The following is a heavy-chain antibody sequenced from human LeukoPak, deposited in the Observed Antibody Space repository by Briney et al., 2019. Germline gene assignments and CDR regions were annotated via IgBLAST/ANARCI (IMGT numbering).Heavy chain of an antibody. CDR1: GGSISSSSYY. CDR2: IYYTGGT. D-gene: IGHD6-13*01. CDR3: ARQSLLPIAAAGIVDY. J-gene: IGHJ4*02. Sequence: SETLSLTCTVSGGSISSSSYYWGWVRQPPGKGLEWIGSIYYTGGTYYNPSLKSRVTMSVDTSKNWFSLKLTSVTAADTAVYYCARQSLLPIAAAGIVDYWGQGTLVTVSS. V-gene: IGHV4-39*01.